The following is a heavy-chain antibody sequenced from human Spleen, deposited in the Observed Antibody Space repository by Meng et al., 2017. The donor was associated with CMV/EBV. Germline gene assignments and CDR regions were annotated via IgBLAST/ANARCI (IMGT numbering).Heavy chain of an antibody. V-gene: IGHV4-34*01. J-gene: IGHJ5*02. CDR3: ARDANSGSYLAWFDP. CDR1: GGSFSGYY. CDR2: INHSGST. Sequence: SETLSLTCAVYGGSFSGYYWSWIRQPPGKGLEWIGEINHSGSTNYNPSLKSRVTISVDTSKNQFSLKLSSVTAADTAVYYCARDANSGSYLAWFDPWGQGTLVTVSS. D-gene: IGHD1-26*01.